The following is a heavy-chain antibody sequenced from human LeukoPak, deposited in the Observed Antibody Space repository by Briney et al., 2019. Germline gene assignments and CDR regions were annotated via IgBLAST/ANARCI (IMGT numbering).Heavy chain of an antibody. CDR3: ARIGHPWGIEDAFDI. V-gene: IGHV6-1*01. Sequence: SQTLSLTCPISGDTVSSNSYTWNWIRQSPSKGLEWLGRTYYTSKWYSDYAVSVKSRITINPDTSKNQFSLQLNSVTPEDTAVYYCARIGHPWGIEDAFDIWGQGTMVTVSS. CDR1: GDTVSSNSYT. J-gene: IGHJ3*02. D-gene: IGHD3-16*01. CDR2: TYYTSKWYS.